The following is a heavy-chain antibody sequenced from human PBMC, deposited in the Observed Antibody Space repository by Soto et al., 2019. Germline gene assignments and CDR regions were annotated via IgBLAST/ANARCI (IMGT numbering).Heavy chain of an antibody. Sequence: SETLSLTCTVSGGSISSYYWSWIRQPPGKGLEWIGYIYYSGSTNYNPSLKSRVTISVDTSKNQFSLKLSTVTAADTAVYYCARTPMGDDDSSGYYFDYWGQGTLVTVSS. V-gene: IGHV4-59*01. CDR1: GGSISSYY. CDR2: IYYSGST. D-gene: IGHD3-22*01. CDR3: ARTPMGDDDSSGYYFDY. J-gene: IGHJ4*02.